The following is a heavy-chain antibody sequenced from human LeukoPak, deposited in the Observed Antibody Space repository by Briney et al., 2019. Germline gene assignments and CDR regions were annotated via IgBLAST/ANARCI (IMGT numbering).Heavy chain of an antibody. J-gene: IGHJ6*02. D-gene: IGHD3-22*01. V-gene: IGHV1-18*01. CDR1: GYTFTSYG. Sequence: ASVKVSCKASGYTFTSYGISWVRQAPGQGLEWMGWISAYNGNTNYAQKFQGRVTMTTDTSTSTAYMELRSLRSDDTAVYYCARMISSVVISYYYYGMDVWGQGTTVTVSS. CDR3: ARMISSVVISYYYYGMDV. CDR2: ISAYNGNT.